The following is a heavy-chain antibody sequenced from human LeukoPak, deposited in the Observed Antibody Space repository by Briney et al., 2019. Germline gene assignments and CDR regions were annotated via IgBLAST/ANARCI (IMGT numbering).Heavy chain of an antibody. Sequence: SETLSLTCSVSGDSVRSYYWSWIRQPPGKGLEWIGYVSYDGTTNYTPSLRSRVIMSVDKAKNDLSLRLTSVTAADTAVYYCARLDCCGDGCYNHWGEGILVTVSS. J-gene: IGHJ4*02. CDR3: ARLDCCGDGCYNH. D-gene: IGHD2-15*01. CDR2: VSYDGTT. V-gene: IGHV4-59*08. CDR1: GDSVRSYY.